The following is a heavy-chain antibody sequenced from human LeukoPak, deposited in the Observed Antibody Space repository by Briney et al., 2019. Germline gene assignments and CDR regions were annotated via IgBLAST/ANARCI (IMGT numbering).Heavy chain of an antibody. CDR3: ASLDVSYYYGSGRLASY. Sequence: ASVKVSCKASGGTFSSYAISWVRQAPGQGLEWMGRIIPILGIANYAQKFQGRVTITADKSTSTAYMELSSLRSEDTALYYCASLDVSYYYGSGRLASYWGQETLVTVSS. CDR2: IIPILGIA. D-gene: IGHD3-10*01. J-gene: IGHJ4*02. V-gene: IGHV1-69*04. CDR1: GGTFSSYA.